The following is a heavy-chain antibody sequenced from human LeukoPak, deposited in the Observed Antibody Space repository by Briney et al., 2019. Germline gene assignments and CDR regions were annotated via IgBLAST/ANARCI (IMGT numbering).Heavy chain of an antibody. CDR3: ARVGVAGNGRDY. Sequence: GGSLRLSCAASGFTFSSYAMSWVRQAAGKGLEWVSASSGSGGSTYYADSVKGRFTISRDNSTNTLYLQMNSLRAEDTAVYYCARVGVAGNGRDYWGQGTLVTVSS. CDR2: SSGSGGST. D-gene: IGHD6-19*01. J-gene: IGHJ4*02. CDR1: GFTFSSYA. V-gene: IGHV3-23*01.